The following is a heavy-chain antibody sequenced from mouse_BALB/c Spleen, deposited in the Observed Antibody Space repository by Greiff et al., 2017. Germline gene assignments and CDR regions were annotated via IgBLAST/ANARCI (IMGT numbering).Heavy chain of an antibody. CDR1: GFSLTSYG. Sequence: VQGVESGPGLVAPSQSLSITCTVSGFSLTSYGVHWVRQPPGKGLEWLGVIWAGGSTNYNSALMSRLSISKDNSKSQVFLKMNSLQTDDTAMYYCASYGNYVSFADWGQGTLVTVSA. J-gene: IGHJ3*01. V-gene: IGHV2-9*02. CDR3: ASYGNYVSFAD. CDR2: IWAGGST. D-gene: IGHD2-1*01.